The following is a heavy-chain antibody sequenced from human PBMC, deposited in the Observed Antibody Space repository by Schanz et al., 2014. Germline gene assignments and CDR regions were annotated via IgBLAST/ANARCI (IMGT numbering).Heavy chain of an antibody. V-gene: IGHV3-11*01. CDR3: ARDLISGGWYG. D-gene: IGHD6-19*01. J-gene: IGHJ4*02. Sequence: VQLVDSGGGLVQPGGPLRLSCAASGFTFSDYYMTWIRQAPGKGLEWLSDISDSGDSTHYADSVKGRFTISRDNAKNSLFLQMNSLSAEDTAVYYCARDLISGGWYGWGQGTLVTVSS. CDR1: GFTFSDYY. CDR2: ISDSGDST.